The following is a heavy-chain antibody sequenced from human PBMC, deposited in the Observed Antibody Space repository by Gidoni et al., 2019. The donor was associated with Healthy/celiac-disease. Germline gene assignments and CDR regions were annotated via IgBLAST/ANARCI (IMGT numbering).Heavy chain of an antibody. Sequence: EVQLVESGGGLVQPGRSLRLSCAASGFTFVDYSIHWVRQAPGKGLEWVSGISWNSGSIGYADSVKGRFTISRDNAKNSLYLQMNSLRAEDTALYYCAKDIECGSGGSCYYYGMDVWGQGTTVTVSS. CDR2: ISWNSGSI. J-gene: IGHJ6*02. V-gene: IGHV3-9*01. D-gene: IGHD2-15*01. CDR1: GFTFVDYS. CDR3: AKDIECGSGGSCYYYGMDV.